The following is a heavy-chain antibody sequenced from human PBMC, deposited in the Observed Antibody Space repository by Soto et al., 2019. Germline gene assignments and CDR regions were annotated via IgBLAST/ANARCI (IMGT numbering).Heavy chain of an antibody. V-gene: IGHV3-23*01. CDR1: GFTFSSYA. CDR2: ISGSGGST. J-gene: IGHJ6*03. D-gene: IGHD3-10*01. Sequence: GGSLRLSCAASGFTFSSYAMSWVRQAPGKGLEWVSAISGSGGSTYYADSVKGRFTISRDNSKNTLYLQMNSLRAEDTAVYYCASREPKNYYGSGSYYFGIYYYYYMDVWGKGTTVTVSS. CDR3: ASREPKNYYGSGSYYFGIYYYYYMDV.